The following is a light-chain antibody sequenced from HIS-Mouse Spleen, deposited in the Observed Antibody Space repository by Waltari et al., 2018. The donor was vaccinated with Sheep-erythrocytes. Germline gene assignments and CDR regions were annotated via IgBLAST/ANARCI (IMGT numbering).Light chain of an antibody. Sequence: QSALTQPPSASGSPGQSVTISCTGTSSDVGGYNYVSWYQQHPGKAPKLMIYEVSKRPSGVPGRFSGSKSGNTASLTVSGLQAEDEADDYCSSYAGSNNWVFGGGTKLTVL. CDR3: SSYAGSNNWV. V-gene: IGLV2-8*01. CDR2: EVS. J-gene: IGLJ3*02. CDR1: SSDVGGYNY.